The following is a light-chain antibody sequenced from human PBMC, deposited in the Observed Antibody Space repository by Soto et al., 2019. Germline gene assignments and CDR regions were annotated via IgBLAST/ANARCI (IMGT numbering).Light chain of an antibody. CDR3: QQYDRTPLT. Sequence: DIVMTQSPDSLAVSLGESATINCKPSQNLLYSSNNKNYLAWYQQKPGQPPKLLIYWASTRESGVPDRFSGSGSGTDFTLTISSLQAEDVAVHYCQQYDRTPLTFGGGTKVEIK. J-gene: IGKJ4*01. CDR2: WAS. V-gene: IGKV4-1*01. CDR1: QNLLYSSNNKNY.